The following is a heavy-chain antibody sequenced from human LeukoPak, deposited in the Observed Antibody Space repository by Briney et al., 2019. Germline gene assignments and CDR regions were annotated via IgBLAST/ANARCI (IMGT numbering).Heavy chain of an antibody. CDR1: GGSFSGYY. J-gene: IGHJ6*02. CDR2: INHSGST. V-gene: IGHV4-34*01. CDR3: ARGPSRWPYYYYGMDV. D-gene: IGHD5-24*01. Sequence: PSETLSLTCGVYGGSFSGYYWSWIRPPPGKGLEWIGEINHSGSTNYNPSLKSRVTISVDTSKNQFSLKLSSVTAADTAVYYCARGPSRWPYYYYGMDVWGQGTTVTVSS.